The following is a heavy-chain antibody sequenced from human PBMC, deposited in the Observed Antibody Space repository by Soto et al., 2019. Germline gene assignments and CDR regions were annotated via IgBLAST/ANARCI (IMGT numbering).Heavy chain of an antibody. CDR1: GGTFSSYA. CDR3: ASSRITIFGVVWDYYYYYGMDV. V-gene: IGHV1-69*13. D-gene: IGHD3-3*01. J-gene: IGHJ6*02. Sequence: SVKVSCKASGGTFSSYAISWVRQAPGQGLEWMGGIIPIFGTANYAQKFQGRVTITADESTSTAYMELSSLRSEDTAVYYCASSRITIFGVVWDYYYYYGMDVWGQGTTVTVSS. CDR2: IIPIFGTA.